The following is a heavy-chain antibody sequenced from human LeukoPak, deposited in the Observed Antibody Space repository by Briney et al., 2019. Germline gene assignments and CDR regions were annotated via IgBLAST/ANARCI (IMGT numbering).Heavy chain of an antibody. CDR1: GFTFSTYA. CDR3: GREITHSI. D-gene: IGHD2-21*01. V-gene: IGHV3-30*04. CDR2: ISYDASKK. Sequence: PGTSLRLSCEASGFTFSTYAMHWVRQAPGKGLEWVAVISYDASKKYYADSVRGRFTISRDNSKNTLYLQMTSLRAEDTAVYYCGREITHSIWGQGTMVTVSS. J-gene: IGHJ3*02.